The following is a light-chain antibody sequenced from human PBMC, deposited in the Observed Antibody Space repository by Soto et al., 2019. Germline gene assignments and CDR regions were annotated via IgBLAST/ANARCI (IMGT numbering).Light chain of an antibody. CDR1: QRVLYSSNNKNY. Sequence: DIVMTQSPHSLAVSLGERATINCKSSQRVLYSSNNKNYLAWYQQKPGQPPKLLIYWASTRESGVPDRFSGSGSGTDFTLTISSLQAEDVAVYYCQQYYSTPHTFGQGTKLEIK. V-gene: IGKV4-1*01. CDR3: QQYYSTPHT. J-gene: IGKJ2*01. CDR2: WAS.